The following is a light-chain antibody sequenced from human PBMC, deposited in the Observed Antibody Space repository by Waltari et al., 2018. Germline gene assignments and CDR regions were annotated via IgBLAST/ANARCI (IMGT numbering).Light chain of an antibody. CDR3: QKYGTLPAT. Sequence: DIFLTQSPGTLSLSPGEGATLSCRASQRISRFLAWYQQKPGQAPRLLVYDASTRATGIPDRLSGSGSGTDFSLTISRLEPEDFAVYYCQKYGTLPATCGQGTKVEIK. V-gene: IGKV3-20*01. J-gene: IGKJ1*01. CDR1: QRISRF. CDR2: DAS.